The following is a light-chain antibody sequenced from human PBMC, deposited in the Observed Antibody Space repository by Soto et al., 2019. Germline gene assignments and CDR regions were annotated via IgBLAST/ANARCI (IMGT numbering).Light chain of an antibody. CDR3: SLSDGGTRV. Sequence: QAVVTQEPSLTVSPGGTVTLTCGSSTGAVTSGHYPYWFQQKPGQAPRTLIYDASNKHSWTPARFSGSLLGGQAALTLSGAQPEDEGDYYCSLSDGGTRVFGGGTQLTVL. V-gene: IGLV7-46*01. CDR1: TGAVTSGHY. CDR2: DAS. J-gene: IGLJ7*01.